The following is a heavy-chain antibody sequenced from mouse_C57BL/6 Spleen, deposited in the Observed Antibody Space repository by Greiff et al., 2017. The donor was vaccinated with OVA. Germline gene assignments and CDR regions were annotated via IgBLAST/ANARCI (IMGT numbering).Heavy chain of an antibody. Sequence: QVQLQQPGAELVKPGASVKLSCKASGYTFTSYWMHWVKQRPGQGLEWIGMIHPNSGSTNNNEKFKSKATLTVDKSSSTAYMQLSSLTSEDSAVYYCAGVTTVVDYFDYWGQGTTLTVSS. J-gene: IGHJ2*01. CDR1: GYTFTSYW. CDR3: AGVTTVVDYFDY. D-gene: IGHD1-1*01. V-gene: IGHV1-64*01. CDR2: IHPNSGST.